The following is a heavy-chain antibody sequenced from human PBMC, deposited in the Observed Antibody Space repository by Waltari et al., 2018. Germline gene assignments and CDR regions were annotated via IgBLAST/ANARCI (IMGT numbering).Heavy chain of an antibody. D-gene: IGHD6-13*01. CDR2: TIPIVGTA. Sequence: QVQLVQSGAEVKKPGSSVKVSCKASGGTFSSYAISWVRKAPGQGLEWMGRTIPIVGTANYAQKFQGRVTITSDKSTSTAYMELSSLRSEDTALYYCATSQVAGSSSWRYYYYYGMDVWGQGTTVTVSS. J-gene: IGHJ6*02. V-gene: IGHV1-69*08. CDR1: GGTFSSYA. CDR3: ATSQVAGSSSWRYYYYYGMDV.